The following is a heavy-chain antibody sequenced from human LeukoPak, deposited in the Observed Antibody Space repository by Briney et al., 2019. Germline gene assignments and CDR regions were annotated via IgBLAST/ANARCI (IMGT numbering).Heavy chain of an antibody. D-gene: IGHD2-2*01. Sequence: SETLSLTCTVSGGSISSGGYYWSWIRQHPGKGLEWIGYIYYSGSTYYNPSLKSRVTISVDTSNNQSSLKLRSVTAADTAVYYCARGVVPAAQNYYFDYWGQGTLVTVSS. CDR2: IYYSGST. J-gene: IGHJ4*02. V-gene: IGHV4-31*03. CDR1: GGSISSGGYY. CDR3: ARGVVPAAQNYYFDY.